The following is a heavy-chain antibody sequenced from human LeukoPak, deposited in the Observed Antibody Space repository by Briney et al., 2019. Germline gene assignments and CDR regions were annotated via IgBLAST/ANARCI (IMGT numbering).Heavy chain of an antibody. CDR3: ARGSERDSYYYYGMDV. CDR1: GYTFTSYD. J-gene: IGHJ6*02. V-gene: IGHV1-8*01. D-gene: IGHD3-22*01. CDR2: MNPNSGAT. Sequence: ASVKVSCKASGYTFTSYDINWLRQATGQGPEWMGWMNPNSGATGYAQKFQGRVTMTRSTSINTAYMELSSLRSEDTAVYYCARGSERDSYYYYGMDVWGQGTTVTVSS.